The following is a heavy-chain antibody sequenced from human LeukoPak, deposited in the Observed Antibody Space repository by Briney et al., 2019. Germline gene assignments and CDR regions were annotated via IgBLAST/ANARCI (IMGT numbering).Heavy chain of an antibody. V-gene: IGHV1-18*01. CDR3: AREYYYDSSGYYHY. CDR1: GYTFTSYG. D-gene: IGHD3-22*01. CDR2: ISAYNGNT. J-gene: IGHJ4*02. Sequence: GAPVKVSCKASGYTFTSYGISWVRQAPGHGLEWMGWISAYNGNTNYAQKLQGRVTLTTDTSTSTDYMELRSLRSDDTAVYYCAREYYYDSSGYYHYWGQGTLVTVSS.